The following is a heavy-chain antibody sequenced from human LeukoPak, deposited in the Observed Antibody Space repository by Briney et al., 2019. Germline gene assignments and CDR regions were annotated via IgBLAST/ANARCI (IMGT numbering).Heavy chain of an antibody. V-gene: IGHV3-30*18. CDR3: AKDLGWIHFAY. Sequence: GGSLRLSCAASGFTFSSYSMNWVRQAPGKGLEWVAVISYDGSNKYYADSVKGRFTISRDNSKNTLYLQMNSLRAEDTAVYYCAKDLGWIHFAYWGQGTLVTVSS. J-gene: IGHJ4*02. CDR1: GFTFSSYS. D-gene: IGHD5-18*01. CDR2: ISYDGSNK.